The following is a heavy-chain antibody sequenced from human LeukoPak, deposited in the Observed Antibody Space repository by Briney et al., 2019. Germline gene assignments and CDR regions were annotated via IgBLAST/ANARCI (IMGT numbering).Heavy chain of an antibody. CDR2: IWYDGSNK. D-gene: IGHD2-2*01. V-gene: IGHV3-33*01. CDR3: ARGLYCSSTSCYFLDYYGMDV. CDR1: GFTFSSYG. J-gene: IGHJ6*02. Sequence: GRSLRLSCAASGFTFSSYGMHWVRQAPGKGVEWVAVIWYDGSNKYYADSVKGRFTISRDNSKNTLYLQMNSLRAEDTAVYYCARGLYCSSTSCYFLDYYGMDVWGQGTTVTVSS.